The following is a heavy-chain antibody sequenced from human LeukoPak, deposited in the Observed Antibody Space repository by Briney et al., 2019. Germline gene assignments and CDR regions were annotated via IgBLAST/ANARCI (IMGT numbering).Heavy chain of an antibody. CDR1: GFTFSSYS. CDR3: ARVAGSSWYGGFDY. CDR2: ISSSSSYI. V-gene: IGHV3-21*01. J-gene: IGHJ4*02. D-gene: IGHD6-13*01. Sequence: GGSLRLSRAASGFTFSSYSMNWVRQAPGKGLEWVSSISSSSSYIYYADSVKGRFTISRDNAKNSLYLQMNSLRAEDTAVYYCARVAGSSWYGGFDYWGQGTLVTVSS.